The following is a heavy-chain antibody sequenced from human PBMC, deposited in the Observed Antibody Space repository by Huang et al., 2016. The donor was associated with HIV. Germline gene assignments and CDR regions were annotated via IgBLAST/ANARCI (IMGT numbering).Heavy chain of an antibody. CDR3: AKEGDTGAALGY. CDR2: IYSGGTT. J-gene: IGHJ4*02. CDR1: GFTVSTNY. V-gene: IGHV3-53*01. D-gene: IGHD2-8*02. Sequence: EVQLVESGGGLIQPGGSLRLSCAASGFTVSTNYMTWVRQAPVNGLKGVSLIYSGGTTYYAASVKDLFTIARDDSENALYLHMTSLRAGDTAVYYCAKEGDTGAALGYWGQGTLVTVS.